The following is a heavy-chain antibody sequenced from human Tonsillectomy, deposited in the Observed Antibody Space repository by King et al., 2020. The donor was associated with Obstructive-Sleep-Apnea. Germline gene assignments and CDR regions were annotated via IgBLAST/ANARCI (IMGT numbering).Heavy chain of an antibody. Sequence: VQLVESGAEVKEPGASVKVSCKASGYTFTSYGISWVRQAPGQGLEWMGWISAYSENTNYAQELQGRGPLSTHTSTHTAHMELRSLRSDDTAVYFCARDGYYDKTGYPSTFWGQGTLVTVSS. V-gene: IGHV1-18*04. CDR2: ISAYSENT. D-gene: IGHD3-9*01. CDR1: GYTFTSYG. J-gene: IGHJ4*02. CDR3: ARDGYYDKTGYPSTF.